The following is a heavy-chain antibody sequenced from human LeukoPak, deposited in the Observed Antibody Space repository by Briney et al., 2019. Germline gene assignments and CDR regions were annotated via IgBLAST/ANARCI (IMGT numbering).Heavy chain of an antibody. CDR1: GFTFSSYW. Sequence: GGSLRLSCAASGFTFSSYWMNWVRQAPGKGLEWVANIKPDGSEKYYVDSVKGRFTISRDNAKNSLYLQMNSLRAEDTAVYYCARDPTRGYSYGYEDYWGQGTLVTVSS. V-gene: IGHV3-7*01. CDR2: IKPDGSEK. D-gene: IGHD5-18*01. J-gene: IGHJ4*02. CDR3: ARDPTRGYSYGYEDY.